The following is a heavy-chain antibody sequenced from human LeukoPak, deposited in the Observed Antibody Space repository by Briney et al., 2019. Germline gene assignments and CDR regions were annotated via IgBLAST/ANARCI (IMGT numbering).Heavy chain of an antibody. Sequence: GGSLRLSCEDSGFTFRSYEMNWVRQAPGKGLEWIAYLSSSGSAFSYADSVKGRFTIARDNSKNTLYLQMNSLRAEDAAIYYCARDRRLASFDYGGQGTLVTVSS. CDR3: ARDRRLASFDY. J-gene: IGHJ4*02. CDR1: GFTFRSYE. V-gene: IGHV3-48*03. CDR2: LSSSGSAF. D-gene: IGHD6-25*01.